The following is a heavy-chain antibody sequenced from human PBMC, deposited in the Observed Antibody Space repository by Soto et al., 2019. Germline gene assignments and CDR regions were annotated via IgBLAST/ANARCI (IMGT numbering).Heavy chain of an antibody. Sequence: PGGSLRLSCAASGFTFSSYAMSWVRQAPGKGLEWVAVIWYDGSNKYYADSVKGRFTISRDNSKNTLYLQMNSLRAEDTAVYYCARDRRDSSGFYGLNWFDPWGQGTLVTVSS. CDR3: ARDRRDSSGFYGLNWFDP. V-gene: IGHV3-33*08. CDR2: IWYDGSNK. D-gene: IGHD3-22*01. CDR1: GFTFSSYA. J-gene: IGHJ5*02.